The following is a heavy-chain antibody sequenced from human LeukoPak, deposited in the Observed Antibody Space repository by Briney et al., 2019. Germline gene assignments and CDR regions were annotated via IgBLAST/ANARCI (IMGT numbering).Heavy chain of an antibody. CDR1: GFTVSSYA. D-gene: IGHD3-22*01. CDR2: ISGSADNT. J-gene: IGHJ4*02. CDR3: AKATYYYDSHGYNCVFEY. V-gene: IGHV3-23*01. Sequence: GGSLRLSCEASGFTVSSYAMSWVRQAPGKGLEWVSAISGSADNTYYADSVKGRFTISRDSSKNTLFLQMNSLRAEDTAVYFCAKATYYYDSHGYNCVFEYWGQGSLLTVSS.